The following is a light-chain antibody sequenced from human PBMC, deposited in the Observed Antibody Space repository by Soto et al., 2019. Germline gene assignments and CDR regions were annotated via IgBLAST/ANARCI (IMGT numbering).Light chain of an antibody. CDR3: QQYYSTLRT. V-gene: IGKV4-1*01. CDR2: WAS. CDR1: QSVLYSSNNKNY. J-gene: IGKJ1*01. Sequence: DIVMTQSPDSLAVSLGERPTINCKSSQSVLYSSNNKNYLAWYQQKPGQPPKLLIYWASTRESGVPDRFSGSGSGTDFTLTISSLQAEDVAVYYCQQYYSTLRTFGQGTKVDI.